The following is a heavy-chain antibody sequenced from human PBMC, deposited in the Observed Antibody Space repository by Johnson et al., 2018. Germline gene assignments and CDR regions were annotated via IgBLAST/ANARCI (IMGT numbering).Heavy chain of an antibody. CDR1: GFTFDDYA. Sequence: VQLVQSGGGLVQPGRSLRLSCAASGFTFDDYAMHWVRQAPGKGLEWVSGINWNSGSIGYADSVKGRFTISRDNAKNSVYLKMNSLRVEDTALYYCAKDIEGQWRLRLGTYFQHWGQGTLVTVAA. V-gene: IGHV3-9*01. CDR3: AKDIEGQWRLRLGTYFQH. D-gene: IGHD3-16*01. CDR2: INWNSGSI. J-gene: IGHJ1*01.